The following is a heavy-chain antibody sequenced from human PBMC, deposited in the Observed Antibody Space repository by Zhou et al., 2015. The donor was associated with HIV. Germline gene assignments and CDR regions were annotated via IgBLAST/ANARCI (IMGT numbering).Heavy chain of an antibody. CDR2: ISAYNGNT. V-gene: IGHV1-18*01. CDR3: ARDYRLPEPTSNHVLRFLEWLSEPYGMDV. Sequence: QVQLVQSGAEVKKPGASVKVSCKASGYTFTSYGISWVRQAPGQGLEWMGWISAYNGNTNYAQKLQGRVTMTTDTSTSTAYMELRSLRSDDTAVYYCARDYRLPEPTSNHVLRFLEWLSEPYGMDVWGQGTTVTVSS. J-gene: IGHJ6*02. CDR1: GYTFTSYG. D-gene: IGHD3-3*01.